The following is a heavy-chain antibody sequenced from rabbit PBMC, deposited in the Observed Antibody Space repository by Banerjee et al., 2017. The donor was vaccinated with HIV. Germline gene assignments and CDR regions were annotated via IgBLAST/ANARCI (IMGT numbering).Heavy chain of an antibody. D-gene: IGHD4-1*01. CDR2: IYTADGRT. Sequence: QEQLVESGGGLVQPEGSLTLTCTASGFDFSSSYYMCWVRQAPGKGPEWIACIYTADGRTYYASWAKGRFTISKTSSTTVTLQMTSLTAADTATYFCARDLAGAIGWNFNLWGPGTLVTVS. V-gene: IGHV1S45*01. J-gene: IGHJ4*01. CDR3: ARDLAGAIGWNFNL. CDR1: GFDFSSSYY.